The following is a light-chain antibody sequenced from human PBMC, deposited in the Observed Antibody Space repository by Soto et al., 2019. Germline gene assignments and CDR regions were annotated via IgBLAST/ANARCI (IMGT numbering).Light chain of an antibody. CDR3: QQRSNWPPIT. CDR2: DAS. CDR1: QIVAWY. Sequence: EILLTQSPATLSLSQRDRATVSCRASQIVAWYVAWYQHKPGKAPRLLIYDASTRATGIPDRFSGSGSGTDFTLTINSIKPEDFAVNYCQQRSNWPPITFHPGTKVDMK. V-gene: IGKV3-11*01. J-gene: IGKJ3*01.